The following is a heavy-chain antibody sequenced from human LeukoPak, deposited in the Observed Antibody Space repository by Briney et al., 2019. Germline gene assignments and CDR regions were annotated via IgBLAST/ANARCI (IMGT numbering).Heavy chain of an antibody. CDR3: ARQISPPSEYEGLDY. D-gene: IGHD2/OR15-2a*01. V-gene: IGHV4-39*01. CDR1: GGSISSSSYY. Sequence: SETLSLTCTVSGGSISSSSYYWGWIRQPPGKGLEWIGSIYYSGSTYYNPSLKSRVTISVDTSKNQFSLNLSSVTAAETAVYYCARQISPPSEYEGLDYWGQGILVTVSS. CDR2: IYYSGST. J-gene: IGHJ4*02.